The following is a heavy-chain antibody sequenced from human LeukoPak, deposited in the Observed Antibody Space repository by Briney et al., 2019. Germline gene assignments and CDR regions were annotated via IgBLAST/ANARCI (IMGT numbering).Heavy chain of an antibody. V-gene: IGHV3-7*04. D-gene: IGHD2-8*01. CDR1: GFTFSIYW. J-gene: IGHJ4*02. CDR3: AREMEFDY. Sequence: GGSLRLSSAASGFTFSIYWMSWGCEAPGKGLEWGANIKQDGSEKYYVDSVKGRFTISRDNAENTLYLQMNSLRAEDTAVYYCAREMEFDYWGQGTLVTASS. CDR2: IKQDGSEK.